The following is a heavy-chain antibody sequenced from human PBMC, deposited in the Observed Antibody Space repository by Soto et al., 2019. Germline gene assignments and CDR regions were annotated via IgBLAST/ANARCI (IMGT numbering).Heavy chain of an antibody. CDR2: FGDLNGNT. D-gene: IGHD3-3*01. CDR3: ATRGGRIWSNQIFDS. CDR1: GFAFSSNS. J-gene: IGHJ4*02. Sequence: EVQLLESGGGVVQPGGSLRLSCTASGFAFSSNSMTWVRQAPGKGLKWVSTFGDLNGNTFYADSVKGRFTISRDNFKNTLYLQMIGLRVEDTSVYYCATRGGRIWSNQIFDSWGQGTLVTVSS. V-gene: IGHV3-23*01.